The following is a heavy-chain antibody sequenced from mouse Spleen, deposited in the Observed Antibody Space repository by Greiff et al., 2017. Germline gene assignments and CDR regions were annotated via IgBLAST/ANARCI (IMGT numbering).Heavy chain of an antibody. Sequence: EVQLQESGPGLVKPSQSLSLTCSVTGYSITSGYYWNWIRQFPGNKLEWMGYISYDGSNNYNPSLKNRISITRDTSKNQFFLKLNSVTTEDTATYYCARVLIGAMDYWGQGTSVTVSS. CDR3: ARVLIGAMDY. CDR2: ISYDGSN. J-gene: IGHJ4*01. CDR1: GYSITSGYY. D-gene: IGHD1-2*01. V-gene: IGHV3-6*01.